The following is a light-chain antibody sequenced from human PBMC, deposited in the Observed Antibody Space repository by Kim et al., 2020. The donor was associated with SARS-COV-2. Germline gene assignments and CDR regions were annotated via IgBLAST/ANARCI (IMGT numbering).Light chain of an antibody. CDR3: ASWDDSLSGVI. V-gene: IGLV1-47*01. CDR2: RNN. J-gene: IGLJ2*01. Sequence: QSVLTQPPSASGTPGQSVTISCSGISSNIGSNYVYWYQQFPGTAPKLLIYRNNLRPSGIPDRLSGSKSGTSASLAISGLRSEDEADYYCASWDDSLSGVIFGGGTQLTVL. CDR1: SSNIGSNY.